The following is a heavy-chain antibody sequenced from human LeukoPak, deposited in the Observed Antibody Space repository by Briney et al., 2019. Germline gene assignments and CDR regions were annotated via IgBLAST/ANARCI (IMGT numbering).Heavy chain of an antibody. CDR1: GFTFSNYN. J-gene: IGHJ4*02. D-gene: IGHD4-23*01. Sequence: GSLRLYCSASGFTFSNYNMNWVRQAPGKGLEWVSTITSRSAYLSYADSLEGRFTISRDNAKSSLYLQMNSLRVEDTALYYCARDSYYGGINFDYWGQGVLVTVSS. CDR3: ARDSYYGGINFDY. CDR2: ITSRSAYL. V-gene: IGHV3-21*01.